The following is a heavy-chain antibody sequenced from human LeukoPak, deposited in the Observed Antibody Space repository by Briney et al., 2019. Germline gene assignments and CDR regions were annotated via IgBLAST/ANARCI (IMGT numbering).Heavy chain of an antibody. D-gene: IGHD2-2*01. Sequence: SETLSLTCTVSGGSISSYYWSWLRQPPGKGLEWIGYIYYSGSTNYNPSLKSRVTISVDTSKNQFSLKLSSVTAADTAVYYCARGGVVPAADDYWGQGTLVTVSS. V-gene: IGHV4-59*01. CDR1: GGSISSYY. CDR2: IYYSGST. J-gene: IGHJ4*02. CDR3: ARGGVVPAADDY.